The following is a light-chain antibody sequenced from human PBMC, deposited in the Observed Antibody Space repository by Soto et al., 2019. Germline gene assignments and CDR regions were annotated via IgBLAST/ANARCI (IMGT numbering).Light chain of an antibody. CDR1: KLGDKY. J-gene: IGLJ2*01. Sequence: SYELTQPPSVSVSPGQTASITCSGDKLGDKYACWYQQKPGQSPVLVIYQDSKRPSGIPERFSGSNSGNTATLTVGGTQAMDEADYYCQAWDSEVVFGGGTKLTVL. V-gene: IGLV3-1*01. CDR3: QAWDSEVV. CDR2: QDS.